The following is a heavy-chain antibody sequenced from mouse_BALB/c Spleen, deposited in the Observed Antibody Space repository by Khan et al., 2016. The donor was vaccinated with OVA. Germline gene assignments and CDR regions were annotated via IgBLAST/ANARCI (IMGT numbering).Heavy chain of an antibody. CDR1: GYTFTYYV. J-gene: IGHJ2*01. D-gene: IGHD2-3*01. V-gene: IGHV1-81*01. Sequence: VELVESGPELVKPGASVKMSCKASGYTFTYYVITWVKQRTGQGLEWIGEIYPGSDNAYYNERFKGKATLTADKSSNTTHMQLSSLTSEDSAVYVCARGDGYYVYFDYWGQSTTLTVSS. CDR3: ARGDGYYVYFDY. CDR2: IYPGSDNA.